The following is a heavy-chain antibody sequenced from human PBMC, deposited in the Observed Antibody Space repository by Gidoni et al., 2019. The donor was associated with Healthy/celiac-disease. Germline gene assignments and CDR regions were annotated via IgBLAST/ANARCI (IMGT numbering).Heavy chain of an antibody. CDR3: AREWTNDYYGMDV. CDR1: AGSISSSNW. V-gene: IGHV4-4*02. CDR2: IYHSGGT. D-gene: IGHD5-12*01. J-gene: IGHJ6*02. Sequence: VQLQESGPGLVKPSGTLPPTCAVSAGSISSSNWWSWVRPPPGKGLGWIGEIYHSGGTNYNPSLKSRVTISVDKSKNQFSLKLSSVTAADTAVYYCAREWTNDYYGMDVWGQGTTVTVSS.